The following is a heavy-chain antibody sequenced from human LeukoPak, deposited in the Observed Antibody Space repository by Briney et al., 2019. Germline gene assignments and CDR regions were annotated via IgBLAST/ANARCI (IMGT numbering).Heavy chain of an antibody. CDR3: ATRPSGSDRFLPYFDY. Sequence: PSETLSLTCTVSGGSVSRDSYYWSWIRQPPGKGLEGIGYIYYSGSSNYNPSLKSRVTISVDTSKNQVSLKLSSVIAADTAVYYCATRPSGSDRFLPYFDYWGQGTLVTVSS. CDR2: IYYSGSS. D-gene: IGHD1-1*01. V-gene: IGHV4-61*01. CDR1: GGSVSRDSYY. J-gene: IGHJ4*02.